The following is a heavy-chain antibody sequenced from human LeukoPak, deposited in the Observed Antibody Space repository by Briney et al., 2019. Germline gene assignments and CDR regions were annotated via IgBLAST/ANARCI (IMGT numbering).Heavy chain of an antibody. V-gene: IGHV4-30-4*01. CDR2: IYYSGST. Sequence: PSQTLSLTCTVSGGSISSDDYYWSWIRQPPGKGLEWIGYIYYSGSTYYNPSLKSRVTISVDMYKNQFSLRLSSVTAADTAMYYCARAAGYSYVLFDYWGQGTLVTVSS. D-gene: IGHD5-18*01. CDR3: ARAAGYSYVLFDY. J-gene: IGHJ4*02. CDR1: GGSISSDDYY.